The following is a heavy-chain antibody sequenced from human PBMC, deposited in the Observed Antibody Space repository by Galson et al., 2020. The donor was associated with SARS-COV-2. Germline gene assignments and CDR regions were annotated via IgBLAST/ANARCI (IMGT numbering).Heavy chain of an antibody. V-gene: IGHV3-21*01. D-gene: IGHD1-26*01. J-gene: IGHJ2*01. Sequence: GGSLRLSCATSDFTFNKYTMNWIRQAPGKGPEWLASMSHSGSQIFYAASVRGRFTISRDDARNSLYLQMNSLSAEDTAVYYCARAVGTAVFYYWYFDLWGRGTRVTVSS. CDR1: DFTFNKYT. CDR2: MSHSGSQI. CDR3: ARAVGTAVFYYWYFDL.